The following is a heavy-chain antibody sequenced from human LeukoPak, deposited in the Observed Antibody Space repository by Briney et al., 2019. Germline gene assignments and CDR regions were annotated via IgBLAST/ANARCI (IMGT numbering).Heavy chain of an antibody. V-gene: IGHV6-1*01. CDR1: GDSVSSNCAA. J-gene: IGHJ4*02. Sequence: SQTLSLTCAISGDSVSSNCAAWNWIRQSPSKGLEWLGSTYYRSKWYNDYAVSVKSRITINPDTTKNQFSLQLNSVTPEDTAVYYCAMTPDSSRWRYFDYWGQGTLVTVSS. CDR3: AMTPDSSRWRYFDY. D-gene: IGHD6-13*01. CDR2: TYYRSKWYN.